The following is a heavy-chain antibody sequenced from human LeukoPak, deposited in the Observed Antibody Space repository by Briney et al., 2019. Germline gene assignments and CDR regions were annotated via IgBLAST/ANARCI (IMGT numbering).Heavy chain of an antibody. CDR3: ARKDGDY. V-gene: IGHV4-59*01. D-gene: IGHD2-15*01. CDR1: GVSISSYH. J-gene: IGHJ4*02. CDR2: IYNSGST. Sequence: SETLSFTCTVSGVSISSYHWSWIRQAPVKGLEWSGYIYNSGSTNYNPSLNSRVTTVDTSKNQVSLKLSSVTAADTAVYYCARKDGDYWGQGILVTVSS.